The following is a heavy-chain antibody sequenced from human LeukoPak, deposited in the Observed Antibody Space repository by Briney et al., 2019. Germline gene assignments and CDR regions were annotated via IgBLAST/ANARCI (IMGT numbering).Heavy chain of an antibody. CDR1: GFTFSSYG. CDR2: IRYDGSNK. J-gene: IGHJ4*02. D-gene: IGHD3-10*01. Sequence: GGSLRLSCAASGFTFSSYGMHWVRRAPGKGLEWVAFIRYDGSNKYYADSVKGRFTISRDNSKNTLYLQMNSLRAEDTAVYYCAKDRRWFGELPYYFDYWGQGTLVTVSS. V-gene: IGHV3-30*02. CDR3: AKDRRWFGELPYYFDY.